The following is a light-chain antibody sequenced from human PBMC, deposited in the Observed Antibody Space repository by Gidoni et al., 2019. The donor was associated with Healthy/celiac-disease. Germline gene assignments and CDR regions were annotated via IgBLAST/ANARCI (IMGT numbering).Light chain of an antibody. CDR1: QSISSY. J-gene: IGKJ1*01. Sequence: DIQMTQSPSSLSASLGDRVTITCRASQSISSYLNWYQQKPGKAPKLLIYAASSLKSGVPSRFSGSGSGTDFTLTISSLQPEDFATYYCQQSYSTLRTFGQGTKVEIK. CDR3: QQSYSTLRT. CDR2: AAS. V-gene: IGKV1-39*01.